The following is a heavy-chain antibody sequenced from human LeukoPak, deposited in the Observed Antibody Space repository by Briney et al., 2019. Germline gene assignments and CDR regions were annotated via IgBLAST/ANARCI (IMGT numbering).Heavy chain of an antibody. J-gene: IGHJ6*02. Sequence: ASVKVSCKASGYTFASYDINWVRQPTGQGLEWMGWMNPNSGNTGYAQKFQGRVTMTRNTSISTAYMELSSLRSEDTAVYYCARAPNLCSGGSCSYGMDVWGQGTTVTVSS. D-gene: IGHD2-15*01. CDR3: ARAPNLCSGGSCSYGMDV. CDR1: GYTFASYD. CDR2: MNPNSGNT. V-gene: IGHV1-8*01.